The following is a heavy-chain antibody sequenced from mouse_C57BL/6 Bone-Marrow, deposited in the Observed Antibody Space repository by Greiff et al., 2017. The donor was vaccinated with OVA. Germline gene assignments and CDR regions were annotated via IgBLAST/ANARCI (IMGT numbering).Heavy chain of an antibody. CDR1: GFTFSDYG. V-gene: IGHV5-15*04. CDR3: ARRGITTVVARYWYFDD. CDR2: ISNLACSI. D-gene: IGHD1-1*01. J-gene: IGHJ1*03. Sequence: EVKLVESGGGLVQPGGSLKLSCAASGFTFSDYGMAWVRQAPRKGPEWVAFISNLACSIYYADTVTGRFTISRENAKNTLYLEMSSLRSEDTAMYYCARRGITTVVARYWYFDDWGTGTPVTVSS.